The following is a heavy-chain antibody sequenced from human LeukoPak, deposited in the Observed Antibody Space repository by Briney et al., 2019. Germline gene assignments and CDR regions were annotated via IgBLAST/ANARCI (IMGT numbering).Heavy chain of an antibody. J-gene: IGHJ4*02. CDR3: ATDYCSSTSCHV. Sequence: ASVKVSCKASGYTFTGYYMHWVRQATGQGLEWMGWINPNSGGTNYAQKFQGRVTTTRDTSISTAYMELSRLRSDDTAVYYCATDYCSSTSCHVWGQGTLVTVSS. CDR1: GYTFTGYY. D-gene: IGHD2-2*01. V-gene: IGHV1-2*02. CDR2: INPNSGGT.